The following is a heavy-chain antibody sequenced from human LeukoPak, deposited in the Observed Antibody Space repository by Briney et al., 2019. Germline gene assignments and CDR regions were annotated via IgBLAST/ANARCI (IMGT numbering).Heavy chain of an antibody. V-gene: IGHV4-34*01. D-gene: IGHD3-22*01. CDR3: ATLGGLYYESHGYPDFDH. J-gene: IGHJ4*02. CDR1: GGSLSPYY. CDR2: INQSGST. Sequence: SETQSLTCSVSGGSLSPYYWSWIRQPPGGGLEWLGEINQSGSTNYNPSLKSRVTISVEKFKNQFSLEVTSVTAADTAIYSCATLGGLYYESHGYPDFDHWGQGTLVTVSS.